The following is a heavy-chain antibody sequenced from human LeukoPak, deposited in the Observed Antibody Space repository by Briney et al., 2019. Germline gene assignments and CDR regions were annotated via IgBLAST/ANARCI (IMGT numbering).Heavy chain of an antibody. V-gene: IGHV1-69*13. CDR1: VYTFIDYY. Sequence: SVKVSCKASVYTFIDYYIHWVRQAPGQGLEWMGGIIPIFGTANYAQKFQGRVTITADESTSTAYMELSSLRSEDTAVYYCARNLAYCGGDCYSEFGYWGQGTLVTVSS. D-gene: IGHD2-21*02. CDR2: IIPIFGTA. J-gene: IGHJ4*02. CDR3: ARNLAYCGGDCYSEFGY.